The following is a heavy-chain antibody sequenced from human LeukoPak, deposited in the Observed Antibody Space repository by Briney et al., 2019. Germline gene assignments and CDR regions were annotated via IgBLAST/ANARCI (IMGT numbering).Heavy chain of an antibody. CDR2: IYHSGST. V-gene: IGHV4-30-2*01. D-gene: IGHD7-27*01. CDR1: GGSISSGGYS. CDR3: ARGNWGRAFDI. Sequence: PSETLSLTCAVSGGSISSGGYSWSWIRQPPGKGLEWIGYIYHSGSTYYNPSLKSRVTISVDRSKNQFSLKLSSVTAADTAVYYCARGNWGRAFDIWGQGTMVTVSS. J-gene: IGHJ3*02.